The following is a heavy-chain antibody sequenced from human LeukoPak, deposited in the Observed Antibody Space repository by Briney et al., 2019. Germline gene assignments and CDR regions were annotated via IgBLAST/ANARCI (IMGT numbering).Heavy chain of an antibody. V-gene: IGHV4-34*01. CDR1: GGSLSGYY. J-gene: IGHJ4*02. Sequence: PSETLSLTCTVSGGSLSGYYWSWIRQPPGKRLEWIGEINHSGSTNYNPSLKSRVTISVDTSKNQFSLKLSSVTAADTAVYYCARGRYKFLDYWGQGTLVTVSS. D-gene: IGHD1-14*01. CDR2: INHSGST. CDR3: ARGRYKFLDY.